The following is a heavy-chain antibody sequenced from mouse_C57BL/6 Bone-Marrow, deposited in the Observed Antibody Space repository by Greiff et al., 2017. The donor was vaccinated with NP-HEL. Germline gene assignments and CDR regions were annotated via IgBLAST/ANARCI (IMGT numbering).Heavy chain of an antibody. Sequence: EVQLQQSGGGLVKPGGSLKLSCAASGFTFSSYAMSWVRQTPEKRLEWVATISDGGSYTYYPDNVKGRVTISRDNAKNNLYLQMSHLKSEDTAMYYCSRGLYLYYFDYWGQGTTLTVSS. CDR3: SRGLYLYYFDY. J-gene: IGHJ2*01. CDR1: GFTFSSYA. D-gene: IGHD6-1*01. V-gene: IGHV5-4*01. CDR2: ISDGGSYT.